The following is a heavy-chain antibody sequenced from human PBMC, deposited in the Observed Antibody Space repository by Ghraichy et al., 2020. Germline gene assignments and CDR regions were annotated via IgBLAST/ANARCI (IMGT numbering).Heavy chain of an antibody. V-gene: IGHV3-23*01. D-gene: IGHD6-13*01. Sequence: GSLRLSCAASGFTFSSYAMSWVRQAPGKGLEWVSAISGSGGSTYYADSVKGRFTISRDNSKNTLYLQMNSLRAEDTAVYYCAKDGAPGYSSSWSRNRSDYWGQGTLVTVSS. CDR3: AKDGAPGYSSSWSRNRSDY. J-gene: IGHJ4*02. CDR2: ISGSGGST. CDR1: GFTFSSYA.